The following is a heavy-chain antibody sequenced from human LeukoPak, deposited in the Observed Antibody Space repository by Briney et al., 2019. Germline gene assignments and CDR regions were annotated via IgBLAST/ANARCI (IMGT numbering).Heavy chain of an antibody. J-gene: IGHJ4*02. CDR1: GYTFTSYA. CDR2: INTNTGNP. Sequence: ASVKVSCKASGYTFTSYAMNWVRQAPGQGLEWMGWINTNTGNPTYAQGFTGRFVFSLDTSVSTAYLQISSLKAEDTAVYYCARLGSSADPNFPYRDYWGQGTLVTVSS. V-gene: IGHV7-4-1*02. CDR3: ARLGSSADPNFPYRDY. D-gene: IGHD6-6*01.